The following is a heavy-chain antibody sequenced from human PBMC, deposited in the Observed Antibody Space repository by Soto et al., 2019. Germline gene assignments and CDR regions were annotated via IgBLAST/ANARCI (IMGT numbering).Heavy chain of an antibody. Sequence: SETLSLTCTVSGGSISSYYWSWIRQPPGKGLEWIGYIYYSGSTNYNPSLESRVTISVDTSKNQFSLKLSSVTAADTALYSCARGGLEYDSIWGSYRNTDAAFDIWGQGTMVTV. CDR3: ARGGLEYDSIWGSYRNTDAAFDI. CDR1: GGSISSYY. CDR2: IYYSGST. J-gene: IGHJ3*02. D-gene: IGHD3-16*02. V-gene: IGHV4-59*01.